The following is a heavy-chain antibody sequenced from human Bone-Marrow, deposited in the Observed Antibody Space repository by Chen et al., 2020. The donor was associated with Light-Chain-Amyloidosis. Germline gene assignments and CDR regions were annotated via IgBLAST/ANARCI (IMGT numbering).Heavy chain of an antibody. V-gene: IGHV4-30-4*01. CDR2: IYSSGST. D-gene: IGHD3-3*01. Sequence: VQLQESGPGLVKPSQTLSLTCTVSGVSINSGDYYWSWIRHSPGKGLEWIGYIYSSGSTYYNPSLKSRVTMSLDTSKNQFSLKLTSLTAADTAVYYCARDMGVALEGYYHGVDVWGQGTTVTVSS. CDR1: GVSINSGDYY. J-gene: IGHJ6*02. CDR3: ARDMGVALEGYYHGVDV.